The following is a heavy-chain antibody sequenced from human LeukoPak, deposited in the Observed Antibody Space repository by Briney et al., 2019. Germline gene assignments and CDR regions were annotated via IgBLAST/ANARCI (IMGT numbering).Heavy chain of an antibody. D-gene: IGHD3-3*01. V-gene: IGHV1-8*01. Sequence: GASVKVSCRASGHTFTTYDLNWVRQAPGQGLEWLGWMSPNSGNTGYAQKFQGRVTMTRDTSISTAYMELSSLRSEDTAVYYCHFWSGYSSYSPGMDVWGQGTTVTVSS. CDR1: GHTFTTYD. CDR3: HFWSGYSSYSPGMDV. J-gene: IGHJ6*02. CDR2: MSPNSGNT.